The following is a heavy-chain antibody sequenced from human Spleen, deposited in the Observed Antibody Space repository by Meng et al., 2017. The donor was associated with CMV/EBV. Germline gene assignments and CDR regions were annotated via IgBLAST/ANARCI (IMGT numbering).Heavy chain of an antibody. J-gene: IGHJ5*02. CDR3: ASSSSWRNWFDP. V-gene: IGHV4-34*01. D-gene: IGHD6-13*01. CDR2: INHSGST. Sequence: SETLSLTCAVYGGSFSGYYWSWIRQPPGKGLEWIGEINHSGSTTYNPSLKSRVTISVDTSKNQFSLKLSSVTAADTAVYYCASSSSWRNWFDPWGQGTLVTVSS. CDR1: GGSFSGYY.